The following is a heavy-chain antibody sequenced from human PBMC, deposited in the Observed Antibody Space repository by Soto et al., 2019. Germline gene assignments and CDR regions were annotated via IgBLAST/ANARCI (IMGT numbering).Heavy chain of an antibody. J-gene: IGHJ6*02. CDR3: AKDRSGYGYDGIDV. CDR2: VSHDRRNK. D-gene: IGHD5-18*01. CDR1: EFTFSIYG. Sequence: VQLVESGGGVVQPGRSLTLSCAAPEFTFSIYGMHWVRQAPGKGPEWVAVVSHDRRNKYYGDSVKGRFSVSREESKNTVFLQLNSLRVDDTAVYYCAKDRSGYGYDGIDVWGQGTMVTVSS. V-gene: IGHV3-30*18.